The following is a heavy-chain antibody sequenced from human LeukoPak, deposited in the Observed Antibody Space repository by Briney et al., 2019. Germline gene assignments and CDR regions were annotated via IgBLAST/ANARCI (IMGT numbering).Heavy chain of an antibody. Sequence: ASVKVSCKASGYTFTYYYMHWVRQAPGQGLEWMGWINPNSGGTNYAQKFQGRVTMTRDTSISTAYMELRSLRSDDTAVYYCARDQYYDSKGWFDPWGQGTLVTVYS. CDR1: GYTFTYYY. D-gene: IGHD3-16*01. CDR3: ARDQYYDSKGWFDP. J-gene: IGHJ5*02. CDR2: INPNSGGT. V-gene: IGHV1-2*02.